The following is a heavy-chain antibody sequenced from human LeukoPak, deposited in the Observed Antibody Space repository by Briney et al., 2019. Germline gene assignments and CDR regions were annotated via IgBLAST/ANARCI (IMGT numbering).Heavy chain of an antibody. CDR3: ARDSSSSNPYYGMDV. Sequence: GGSLRLSCAASGLSFSIYRMNWVRQAPGKGLEWVSSVSSTGNYMYYADSVKGRFTISRDNAKNSLYLQMNSLRAEDTAVYYCARDSSSSNPYYGMDVWGQGTTVTVSS. D-gene: IGHD6-6*01. CDR2: VSSTGNYM. V-gene: IGHV3-21*01. CDR1: GLSFSIYR. J-gene: IGHJ6*02.